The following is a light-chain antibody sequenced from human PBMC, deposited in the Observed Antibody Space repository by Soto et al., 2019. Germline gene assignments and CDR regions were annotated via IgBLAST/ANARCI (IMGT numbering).Light chain of an antibody. J-gene: IGLJ2*01. CDR2: EVS. CDR1: SSDVGGYNF. Sequence: QSALTQPASVSGSPGQSITISCTGTSSDVGGYNFVSWYQQHPGKAPKLMIYEVSNRPSGVSYRFSGSKSGNTASLTISGLQAEDEADYHCSSYTSSVTLVFGGGTKLTVL. CDR3: SSYTSSVTLV. V-gene: IGLV2-14*01.